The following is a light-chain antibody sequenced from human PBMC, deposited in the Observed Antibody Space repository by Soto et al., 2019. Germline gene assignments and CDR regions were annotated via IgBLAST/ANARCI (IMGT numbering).Light chain of an antibody. J-gene: IGLJ1*01. CDR3: SSCTTSRAFHA. Sequence: QSALTQPASVSGSPGQSITISCTGTSSDVGSYNYVSWYQQHPGKAPKLIIYDVSNRPSGVSDRFSGSKSGNTASLTISGLQTEDEANYYCSSCTTSRAFHAFGPGTKFPVL. CDR1: SSDVGSYNY. CDR2: DVS. V-gene: IGLV2-14*03.